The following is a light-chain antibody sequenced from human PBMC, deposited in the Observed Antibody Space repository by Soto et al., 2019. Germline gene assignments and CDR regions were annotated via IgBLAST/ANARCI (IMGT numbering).Light chain of an antibody. Sequence: QSVLTQPPSVSGAPGQRVTISCTGSSSNIGAGYDVHWYRQLPGSAPQLLIHGNSNRPSGVPDRFSGSKSGPSASLAITGLRVEDVSDYYCQFYDSSRINPVIFGGGTKLPVL. CDR2: GNS. V-gene: IGLV1-40*01. CDR1: SSNIGAGYD. CDR3: QFYDSSRINPVI. J-gene: IGLJ2*01.